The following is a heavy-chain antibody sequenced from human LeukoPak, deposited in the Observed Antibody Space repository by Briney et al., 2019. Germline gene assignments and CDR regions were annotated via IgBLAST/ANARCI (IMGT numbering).Heavy chain of an antibody. Sequence: SETLSLTCTVSGGSISSSSYYWGWIRQPPGKGLEWIGSIYYSGSTYYNPSLKSRVTISVDTSKNQFSLKLSSVTAADTAVYYCARDHGDSSGWYFGYWGQGTLVTVSS. V-gene: IGHV4-39*02. J-gene: IGHJ4*02. CDR2: IYYSGST. CDR1: GGSISSSSYY. D-gene: IGHD6-19*01. CDR3: ARDHGDSSGWYFGY.